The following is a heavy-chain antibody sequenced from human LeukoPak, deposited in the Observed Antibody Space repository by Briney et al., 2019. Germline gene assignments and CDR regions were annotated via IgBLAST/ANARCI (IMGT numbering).Heavy chain of an antibody. J-gene: IGHJ4*02. Sequence: TSETLSLTCVVYGESFSGYYWTWIRQPPGKGLEWIGEIIDTGSTKYNSSLKSRVTISVDTSKNEFSLNLTSVTAADTAIYYCARGLASGYPPIPFDYWGQGTLVTVSS. CDR1: GESFSGYY. CDR3: ARGLASGYPPIPFDY. CDR2: IIDTGST. V-gene: IGHV4-34*12. D-gene: IGHD3-3*01.